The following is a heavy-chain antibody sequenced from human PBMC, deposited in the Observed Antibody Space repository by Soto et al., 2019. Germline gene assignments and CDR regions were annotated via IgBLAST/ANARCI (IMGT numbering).Heavy chain of an antibody. D-gene: IGHD2-21*02. J-gene: IGHJ6*02. CDR2: MYNTGST. V-gene: IGHV4-59*01. CDR3: ARDLWGYCGTDCYPLDV. Sequence: QVQLQESGPGLVKPSETLSLTCTVSGGTISRYYWSWIRQPPGKGLEWIGYMYNTGSTVYNPSFKSRGTIPVETSKNQFSLKLNSVTAADTAVYYCARDLWGYCGTDCYPLDVWGQGTTVTVSS. CDR1: GGTISRYY.